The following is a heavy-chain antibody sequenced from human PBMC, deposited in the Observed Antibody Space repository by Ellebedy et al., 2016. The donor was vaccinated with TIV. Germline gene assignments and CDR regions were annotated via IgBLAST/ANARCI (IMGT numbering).Heavy chain of an antibody. V-gene: IGHV5-51*01. CDR2: IYPGDSDI. CDR3: VRHAGSWFSGGSKAVVY. CDR1: GYSFTDYW. J-gene: IGHJ4*02. Sequence: GESLKISCKSFGYSFTDYWIGWVRQMPGKGLEWMGIIYPGDSDIRYSPSFQGQVTISADKSISTAYLQWSSLKASDTAMYYCVRHAGSWFSGGSKAVVYWGQGTLVTVSS. D-gene: IGHD6-13*01.